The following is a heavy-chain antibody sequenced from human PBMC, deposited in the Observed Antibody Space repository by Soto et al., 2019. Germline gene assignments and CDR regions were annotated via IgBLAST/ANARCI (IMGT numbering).Heavy chain of an antibody. CDR2: VNPDNGNT. J-gene: IGHJ5*02. CDR3: ARGIATGQLDP. V-gene: IGHV1-3*01. D-gene: IGHD2-15*01. Sequence: ASVKVSCKASGYTFTRYTMNWVRQAPGQRLEWMGWVNPDNGNTKSSQKFQDRVIITTDTSASTAYMDLSSLRSEDTAVYYCARGIATGQLDPWGQGTLVTVSS. CDR1: GYTFTRYT.